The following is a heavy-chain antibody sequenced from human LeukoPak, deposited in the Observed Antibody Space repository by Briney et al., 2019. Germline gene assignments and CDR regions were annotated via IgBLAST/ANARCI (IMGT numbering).Heavy chain of an antibody. J-gene: IGHJ4*02. CDR2: ISGSGGST. D-gene: IGHD3-9*01. V-gene: IGHV3-23*01. CDR3: AKAGSILPGSYKHYFDY. Sequence: GGSLRLSCAASGFTFSSYAVRWVRQAPGKGLEWVSSISGSGGSTYYADSVKGRFTISRDNSKNTLYLQMNSLSAEDTAVYYCAKAGSILPGSYKHYFDYWGQGTLVTVSS. CDR1: GFTFSSYA.